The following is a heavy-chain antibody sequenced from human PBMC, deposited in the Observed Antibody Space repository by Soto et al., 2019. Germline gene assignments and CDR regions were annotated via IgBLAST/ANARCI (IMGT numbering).Heavy chain of an antibody. CDR2: ISDSGVTT. V-gene: IGHV3-23*01. Sequence: EVQLLESGGGLVQPGGSLRLSCAASGFTFSSYPMSWVRRAPGKGLEWVSAISDSGVTTYYADSAKGRFTISRDNSKNTLYLQMNSLRVEDTAVYHCVKKGAPQRGPDHWGQGTLVTVSS. CDR3: VKKGAPQRGPDH. J-gene: IGHJ5*02. D-gene: IGHD3-10*01. CDR1: GFTFSSYP.